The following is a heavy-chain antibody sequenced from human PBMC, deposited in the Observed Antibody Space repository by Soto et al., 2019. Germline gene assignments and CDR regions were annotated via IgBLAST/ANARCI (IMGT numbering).Heavy chain of an antibody. D-gene: IGHD3-10*01. J-gene: IGHJ4*02. V-gene: IGHV4-39*01. Sequence: SETLSLTCTVSGGSISSSSYYWGWIRQPPGKGLEWIGSIYYSGSTYYNPSLKSRVTISVDTSKNQFSLKLSSVTAADTAVYYCARPGNYGSGSYLYYLDYWGQGTLVTISS. CDR2: IYYSGST. CDR1: GGSISSSSYY. CDR3: ARPGNYGSGSYLYYLDY.